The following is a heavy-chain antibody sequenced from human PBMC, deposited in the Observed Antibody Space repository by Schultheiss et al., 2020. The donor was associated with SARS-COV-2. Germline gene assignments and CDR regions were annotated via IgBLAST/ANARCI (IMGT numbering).Heavy chain of an antibody. CDR2: ISGSGGST. J-gene: IGHJ6*04. D-gene: IGHD2-21*01. Sequence: GGSLRLSCSASGFTFSSYAMSWVRQAPGKGLEWVSAISGSGGSTYYADSVKGRFTISRDNSKNTLYLQMNSLRAEDTAVYYCARDLFVRLGYYYYGMDVWGKGTTVTVSS. CDR3: ARDLFVRLGYYYYGMDV. CDR1: GFTFSSYA. V-gene: IGHV3-23*01.